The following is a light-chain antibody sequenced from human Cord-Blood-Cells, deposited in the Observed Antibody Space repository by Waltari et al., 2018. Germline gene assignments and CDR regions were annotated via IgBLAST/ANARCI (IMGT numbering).Light chain of an antibody. CDR1: SSDVGGSTY. CDR3: SSYTSSSTVV. Sequence: QSALTQPASVSGSPGQSSTISCTGTSSDVGGSTYVSWYQHPTGKAPKLMIYDVSNRPSGVSNRFSGSKSGNTASLTISGLQAEDEADYYCSSYTSSSTVVFGGGTKLTVL. J-gene: IGLJ2*01. V-gene: IGLV2-14*03. CDR2: DVS.